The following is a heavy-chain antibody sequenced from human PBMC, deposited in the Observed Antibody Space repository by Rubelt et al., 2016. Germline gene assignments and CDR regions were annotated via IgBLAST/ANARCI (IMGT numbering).Heavy chain of an antibody. CDR1: GFTFSDSA. CDR3: TSRGDGYNFFDY. J-gene: IGHJ4*02. V-gene: IGHV3-73*02. Sequence: EVQLVESGGGLVQPGGSLKLSCAASGFTFSDSAMHWVRQASGKGLAWIGRIRNKDNNYATVYAESVKGRFTVSRDDSKNTAYLEMNSLKTEDTAVYYCTSRGDGYNFFDYWGQGTLVTVSS. D-gene: IGHD5-24*01. CDR2: IRNKDNNYAT.